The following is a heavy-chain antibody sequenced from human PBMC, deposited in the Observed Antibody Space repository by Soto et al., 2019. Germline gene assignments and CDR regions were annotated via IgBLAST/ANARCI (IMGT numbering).Heavy chain of an antibody. Sequence: QIRLEQSVSEVRKPGASVTVSCKASGYTFRSYGVTWVRQAPGQGLEWLGWISVDSGEATYAQSLKDRPTFTADASATPAFMELKSLRSDDTAIYYCPGAISSTWAKPGVDAWGQGTLVTVPS. J-gene: IGHJ1*01. V-gene: IGHV1-18*01. CDR1: GYTFRSYG. D-gene: IGHD6-19*01. CDR2: ISVDSGEA. CDR3: PGAISSTWAKPGVDA.